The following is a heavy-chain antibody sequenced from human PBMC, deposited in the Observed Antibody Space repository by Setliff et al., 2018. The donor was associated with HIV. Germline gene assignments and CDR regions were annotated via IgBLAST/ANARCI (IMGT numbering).Heavy chain of an antibody. CDR2: IYYSGTT. CDR1: GGSISSGSYY. D-gene: IGHD3-16*01. V-gene: IGHV4-39*07. CDR3: ASWGAGSNSGFDY. Sequence: SETLSLTCTVSGGSISSGSYYWSWIRQPPGKGLEWLGSIYYSGTTYVHPSLKSRVTISIDTFKSQFSLKLRSVNAADTAVYYCASWGAGSNSGFDYWGRGTLVTVSS. J-gene: IGHJ4*02.